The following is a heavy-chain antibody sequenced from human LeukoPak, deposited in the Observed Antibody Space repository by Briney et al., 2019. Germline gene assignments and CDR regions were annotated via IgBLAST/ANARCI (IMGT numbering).Heavy chain of an antibody. J-gene: IGHJ4*02. V-gene: IGHV3-23*01. CDR3: AKDRSIGTYYTFDH. D-gene: IGHD1-26*01. CDR2: ISASGVMT. Sequence: GGSLRLSCAASGFTFTNHAMTWVRQAPGKGLEWVSSISASGVMTYYADSVKGRFTVSRDTSKNSLYLQMSSLTAADTAVYYCAKDRSIGTYYTFDHWGQGTLVTVSS. CDR1: GFTFTNHA.